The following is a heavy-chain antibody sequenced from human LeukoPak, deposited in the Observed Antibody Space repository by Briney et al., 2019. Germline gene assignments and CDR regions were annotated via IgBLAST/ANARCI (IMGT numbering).Heavy chain of an antibody. Sequence: ASVKVSCKTSGYTFTSYDFNWVRQATGQGLEWMGWMSPNSGDTGYAQNFQGRVTMTRNTSISAAYMELSSLRSEDTAVYYCAIEQPNWGFDYWGQGTLVTVSS. CDR2: MSPNSGDT. V-gene: IGHV1-8*01. CDR1: GYTFTSYD. J-gene: IGHJ4*02. D-gene: IGHD7-27*01. CDR3: AIEQPNWGFDY.